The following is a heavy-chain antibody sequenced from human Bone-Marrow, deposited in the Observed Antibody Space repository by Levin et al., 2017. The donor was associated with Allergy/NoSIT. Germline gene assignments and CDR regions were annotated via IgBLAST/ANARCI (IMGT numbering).Heavy chain of an antibody. CDR1: GFTFTSYG. D-gene: IGHD5-12*01. V-gene: IGHV3-33*01. CDR3: ARDIGYEATFSGLDV. CDR2: IWYSGSRQ. Sequence: PGGSLRLSCAASGFTFTSYGMHWVRQAPGKGLEWVAVIWYSGSRQYYGESVKGRFTISRDSSKNTLFLQMNNLTVEETAVYFCARDIGYEATFSGLDVWGQGTTVTVSS. J-gene: IGHJ6*02.